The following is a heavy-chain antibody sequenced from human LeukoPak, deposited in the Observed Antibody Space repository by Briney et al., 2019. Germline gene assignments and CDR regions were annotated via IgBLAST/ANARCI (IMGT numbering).Heavy chain of an antibody. V-gene: IGHV3-23*01. CDR1: GFTFSSYA. J-gene: IGHJ4*02. D-gene: IGHD3-22*01. CDR3: AKNPNYYDSSLVY. CDR2: ISGSGGTT. Sequence: PGGSLRLSCAVSGFTFSSYAMSWVRQAPGKGLEWVSAISGSGGTTYYADSVKGRFTISRDNSRNTLYLQVNSLRAEDTAVYYCAKNPNYYDSSLVYWGQGTLVTVSS.